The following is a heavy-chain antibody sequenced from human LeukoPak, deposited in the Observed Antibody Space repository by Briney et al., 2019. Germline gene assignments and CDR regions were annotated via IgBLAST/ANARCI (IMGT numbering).Heavy chain of an antibody. CDR1: GFTFSNYG. V-gene: IGHV3-23*01. CDR3: AKVKRPDYYGSGSYSDY. Sequence: GGSLRLSCAASGFTFSNYGMSWVRQAPGKGLEWVSAISGSGGSTYYADSVKGRFTISRDNSKNTLYLQMNSLRAEDTAVYYCAKVKRPDYYGSGSYSDYWGQGTLVTVSS. CDR2: ISGSGGST. D-gene: IGHD3-10*01. J-gene: IGHJ4*02.